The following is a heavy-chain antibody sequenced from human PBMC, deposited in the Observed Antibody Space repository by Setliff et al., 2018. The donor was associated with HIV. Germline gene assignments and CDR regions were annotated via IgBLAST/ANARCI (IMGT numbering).Heavy chain of an antibody. D-gene: IGHD6-25*01. J-gene: IGHJ4*02. Sequence: KPSETLSLTCAVFGGTLSGHYWSWIRQPPGQGLDWIWEIHPSGNTYYNPSLQSRVTISVYTSKNQFSLNLSSVTAADTAVYYCARGLDSAKIHYWGQGTLVTVSS. V-gene: IGHV4-34*01. CDR2: IHPSGNT. CDR3: ARGLDSAKIHY. CDR1: GGTLSGHY.